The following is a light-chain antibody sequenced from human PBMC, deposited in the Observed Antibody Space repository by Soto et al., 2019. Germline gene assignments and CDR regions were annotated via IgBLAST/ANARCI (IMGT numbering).Light chain of an antibody. CDR3: QHYGSSPPMYT. J-gene: IGKJ2*01. V-gene: IGKV3-20*01. Sequence: VLTQSPGTLSLSPGERATLSCRASQSVTTTYLGWYQQKPGQAPRLLVYGTSSRATGIPDRFSGSGSGTDFTLTISRLEPEDFAVYYCQHYGSSPPMYTFGQGTKLEIK. CDR1: QSVTTTY. CDR2: GTS.